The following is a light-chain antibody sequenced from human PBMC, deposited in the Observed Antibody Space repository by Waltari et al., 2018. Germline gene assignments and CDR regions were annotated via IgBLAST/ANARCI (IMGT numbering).Light chain of an antibody. CDR3: LQTSSTPWT. CDR1: QSINNY. Sequence: DIQMTQSPSSLSASVGDRVTIPCRASQSINNYLNWYQQKPGKAPKLLIHVASTLQGGVPSRFSGGGYGTDFTLTVSSLQAEDFATYYCLQTSSTPWTFGQGTKVEIE. J-gene: IGKJ1*01. V-gene: IGKV1-39*01. CDR2: VAS.